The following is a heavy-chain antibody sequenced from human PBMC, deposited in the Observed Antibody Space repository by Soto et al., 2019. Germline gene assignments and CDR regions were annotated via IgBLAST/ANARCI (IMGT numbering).Heavy chain of an antibody. CDR2: INGDGSST. CDR1: VFTFSSYW. J-gene: IGHJ4*02. Sequence: GGSLRLSCAASVFTFSSYWMHWVRQAPGKGLVWVSRINGDGSSTNYADSVKGRFTISRDNTKNTLYLQMNSLRAEDTAVYYCARDTGVKREDYWGQGSLVTVSS. V-gene: IGHV3-74*01. CDR3: ARDTGVKREDY. D-gene: IGHD1-26*01.